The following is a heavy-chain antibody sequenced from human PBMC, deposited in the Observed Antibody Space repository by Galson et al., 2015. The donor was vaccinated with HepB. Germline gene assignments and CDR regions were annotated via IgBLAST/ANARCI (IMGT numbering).Heavy chain of an antibody. J-gene: IGHJ4*02. CDR2: ISSSSSYT. CDR3: ARDPDAVVAATYDY. D-gene: IGHD2-15*01. Sequence: SLRLSCAASGFTLSSYSMNWVRQAPGKGLEWVSSISSSSSYTYYADSVKGRFTISRDNAKNSLYLQMNSLRAEDTAVYYCARDPDAVVAATYDYWGQGTLVTVSS. V-gene: IGHV3-21*01. CDR1: GFTLSSYS.